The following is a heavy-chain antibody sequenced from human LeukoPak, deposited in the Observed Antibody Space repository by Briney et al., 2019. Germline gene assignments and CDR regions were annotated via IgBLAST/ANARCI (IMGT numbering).Heavy chain of an antibody. Sequence: GRSLRLSCTGSGFTFGDYTMSWVRQAPGKGLEWIGFIRRKVYGGTTEYAASVKGRFTISRDDSKSIAYLQMSSLKTEDTAVYYCTRVVTVVVVAATVGHLDYWGQGTLVTVSS. D-gene: IGHD2-15*01. V-gene: IGHV3-49*04. CDR1: GFTFGDYT. CDR3: TRVVTVVVVAATVGHLDY. J-gene: IGHJ4*02. CDR2: IRRKVYGGTT.